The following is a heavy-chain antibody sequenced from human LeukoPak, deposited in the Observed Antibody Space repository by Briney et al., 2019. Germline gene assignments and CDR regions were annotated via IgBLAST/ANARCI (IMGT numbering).Heavy chain of an antibody. CDR2: ISSSGGNT. Sequence: GGSLRLSCAASGFTFSSYAMHWVRQAPGKGLECVSVISSSGGNTYYANSVKGRFTISRDNSKNTLYLQMGSLRTEDMAVYYCARGVTTTYWGQGTLVTVSS. D-gene: IGHD4-17*01. J-gene: IGHJ4*02. CDR3: ARGVTTTY. CDR1: GFTFSSYA. V-gene: IGHV3-64*01.